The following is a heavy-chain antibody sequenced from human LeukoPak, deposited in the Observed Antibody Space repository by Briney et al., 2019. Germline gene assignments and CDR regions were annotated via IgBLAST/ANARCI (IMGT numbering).Heavy chain of an antibody. CDR2: ISSTSNYI. D-gene: IGHD6-13*01. V-gene: IGHV3-21*01. CDR1: GFTFSSYS. CDR3: ARDAAHDY. Sequence: PGGSLRLSCAASGFTFSSYSMNWVRQAPGKGLEWVSSISSTSNYIYYADSVKGRFTISRDNAKNSLYLQMNSLRAEDTAVYYCARDAAHDYWGQGTLVTVSS. J-gene: IGHJ4*02.